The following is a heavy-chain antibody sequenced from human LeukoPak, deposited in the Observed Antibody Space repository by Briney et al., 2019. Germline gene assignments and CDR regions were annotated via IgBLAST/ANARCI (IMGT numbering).Heavy chain of an antibody. D-gene: IGHD2-2*01. J-gene: IGHJ5*02. CDR1: GGSMTHYF. CDR3: ARATQRYCSGTTCFPYWFDT. CDR2: THTSGSP. V-gene: IGHV4-4*09. Sequence: PSETLSLTCTVSGGSMTHYFWNWIRQASGKGLEWIGYTHTSGSPDYSRSLKSRVTISLDTSKNHFSLMLSSVTAADTAVYFCARATQRYCSGTTCFPYWFDTWGQGTLATVSS.